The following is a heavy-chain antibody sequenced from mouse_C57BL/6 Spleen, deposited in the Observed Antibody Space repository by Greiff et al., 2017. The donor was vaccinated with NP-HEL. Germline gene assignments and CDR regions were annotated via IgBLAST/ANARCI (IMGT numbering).Heavy chain of an antibody. CDR1: GYTFTDYN. V-gene: IGHV1-22*01. J-gene: IGHJ2*01. Sequence: EVQLQQSGPELVKPGASVKMSCKASGYTFTDYNMHWVKQSHGKSLEWIGYINPNNGGTSYNQKFKGKATLTVNKSSSPAYMELRSLTSEDSAVYYCAPGYYYGSSWGQGTTLTVSS. CDR2: INPNNGGT. D-gene: IGHD1-1*01. CDR3: APGYYYGSS.